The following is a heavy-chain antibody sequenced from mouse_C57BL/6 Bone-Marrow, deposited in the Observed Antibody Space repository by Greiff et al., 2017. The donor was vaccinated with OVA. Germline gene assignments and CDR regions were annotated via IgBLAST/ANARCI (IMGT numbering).Heavy chain of an antibody. J-gene: IGHJ3*01. Sequence: QVQLQQSGAELARPGASVKMSCKASGYTFTSYTMHWVKQRPGQGLEWIGYINPSSGYTKYNQKFKDKATLTADKSSSTAYMQLSSLTSEDSAVYYCAVYYDYDSAWFAYWGQGTLVTVSA. V-gene: IGHV1-4*01. CDR3: AVYYDYDSAWFAY. D-gene: IGHD2-4*01. CDR1: GYTFTSYT. CDR2: INPSSGYT.